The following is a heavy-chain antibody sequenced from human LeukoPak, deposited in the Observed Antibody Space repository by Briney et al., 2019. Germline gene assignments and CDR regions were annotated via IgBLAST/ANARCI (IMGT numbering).Heavy chain of an antibody. CDR2: IYYSGST. CDR3: ARGFQGYFQH. Sequence: PSETLSLTCTVSGGSISSYYWGWIRQPPGKGLEWIGSIYYSGSTYYNPSLKSRVTISVDTSKNQFSLKLSSVTAADTAVYYCARGFQGYFQHWGQGTLVTVSS. V-gene: IGHV4-39*01. J-gene: IGHJ1*01. CDR1: GGSISSYY.